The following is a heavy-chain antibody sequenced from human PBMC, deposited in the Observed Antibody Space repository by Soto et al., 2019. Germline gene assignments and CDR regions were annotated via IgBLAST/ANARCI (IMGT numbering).Heavy chain of an antibody. Sequence: VQLVQSGAEVKKPGSSVKVSCKASGGTFSSYAISWVRQAPGQGLEWMGGIIPIFGTANYAQKFQGRVTITADESTSTAYMELSSLRSEDTAVYYCARDSSSWPPLYYYYYGMDVWGQGTTVTVSS. CDR3: ARDSSSWPPLYYYYYGMDV. CDR2: IIPIFGTA. V-gene: IGHV1-69*01. D-gene: IGHD6-13*01. CDR1: GGTFSSYA. J-gene: IGHJ6*02.